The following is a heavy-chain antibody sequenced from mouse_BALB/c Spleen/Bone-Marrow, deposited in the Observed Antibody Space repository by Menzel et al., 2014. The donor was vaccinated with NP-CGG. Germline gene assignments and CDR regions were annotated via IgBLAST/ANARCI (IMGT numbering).Heavy chain of an antibody. Sequence: VKLVESGAELAKPGASVKMSCKASGYTFTSYWILWVKQRPGQGLELIGYINPSTGYAEYNRKFKDKATVTADKPSSTVYMQLSSLTSEDSAVYYCARRGNYYGSSYDYWGQGTTLTVSS. V-gene: IGHV1-7*01. CDR2: INPSTGYA. D-gene: IGHD1-1*01. J-gene: IGHJ2*01. CDR3: ARRGNYYGSSYDY. CDR1: GYTFTSYW.